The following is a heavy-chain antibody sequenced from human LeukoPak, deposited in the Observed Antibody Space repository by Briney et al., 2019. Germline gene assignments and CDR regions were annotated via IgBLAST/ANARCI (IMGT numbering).Heavy chain of an antibody. D-gene: IGHD3-16*01. J-gene: IGHJ5*02. CDR2: IYDSRNT. CDR1: GGSISSYY. Sequence: SETLSLICTVSGGSISSYYWSWIRQPPGKGLEWIGYIYDSRNTNYNPSLKGRVTISIDTSKNQFSLNLSSVTAADTAMYYCAKSYDSKVIGSLGWFDPWGQGTLVTVSS. CDR3: AKSYDSKVIGSLGWFDP. V-gene: IGHV4-59*01.